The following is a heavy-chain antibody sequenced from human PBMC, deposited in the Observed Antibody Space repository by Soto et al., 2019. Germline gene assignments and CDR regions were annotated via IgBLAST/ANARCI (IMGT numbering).Heavy chain of an antibody. CDR3: AKGSTRWLESLLHY. D-gene: IGHD5-12*01. J-gene: IGHJ4*02. V-gene: IGHV3-30*18. Sequence: LRLSCAASGFTFNIFGMHWVRQAPGKGLEWVALISNDGTNKYYADSVRGRFTISRDSSKNTVFLQMDSLRADDTAVYYCAKGSTRWLESLLHYWGQGTLVTVSS. CDR1: GFTFNIFG. CDR2: ISNDGTNK.